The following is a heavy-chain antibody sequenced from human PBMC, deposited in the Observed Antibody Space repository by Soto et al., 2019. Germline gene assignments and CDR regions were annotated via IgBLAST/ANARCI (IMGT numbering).Heavy chain of an antibody. CDR3: ARSIAAPPYNWFDP. V-gene: IGHV4-34*01. CDR2: INHSGST. D-gene: IGHD6-6*01. Sequence: NPSETLSLTCSVYGGSFKGYYWSWVRQPPGKGLEWIGEINHSGSTNYNPSLKSRVTISVDTSKNQFSLKLSSVTAADTAVYYCARSIAAPPYNWFDPCGQGTLVTVSS. J-gene: IGHJ5*02. CDR1: GGSFKGYY.